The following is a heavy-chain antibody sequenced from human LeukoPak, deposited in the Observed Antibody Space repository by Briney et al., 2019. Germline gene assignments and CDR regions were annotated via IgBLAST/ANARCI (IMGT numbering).Heavy chain of an antibody. CDR3: AKDSSRDGGYYFDY. J-gene: IGHJ4*02. Sequence: HTGGSLRLSCAASGFTFSSYAMSWVRQAPGKGLEWVSAISGSGGSTYYADSVKGRFTISRDNSKNTLYLQMNSLRAEDTAVYYCAKDSSRDGGYYFDYWGQGTLVTVSS. D-gene: IGHD5-24*01. V-gene: IGHV3-23*01. CDR2: ISGSGGST. CDR1: GFTFSSYA.